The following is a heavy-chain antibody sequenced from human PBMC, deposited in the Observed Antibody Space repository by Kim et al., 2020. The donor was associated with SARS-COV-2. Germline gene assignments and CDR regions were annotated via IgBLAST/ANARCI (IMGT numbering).Heavy chain of an antibody. CDR2: INGDGSTT. V-gene: IGHV3-74*01. CDR1: GFTFSSYW. J-gene: IGHJ3*02. Sequence: GGSLRLSCAASGFTFSSYWMHWVRQAPGKGLVCVSRINGDGSTTWYADSVKGRFTISRDNSKNTLYLQMNSLRAEDTAVYYCMRAYDIWGLGAMVTVSS. CDR3: MRAYDI.